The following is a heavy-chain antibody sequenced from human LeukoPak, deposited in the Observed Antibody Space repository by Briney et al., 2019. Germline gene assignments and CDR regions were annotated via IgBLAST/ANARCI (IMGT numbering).Heavy chain of an antibody. CDR3: ARDNYYDSTGYLRSTYYYFYMDV. CDR1: GYTFTGYY. V-gene: IGHV1-2*02. CDR2: INPNSGGT. Sequence: ASVKVSCKASGYTFTGYYMHWVRQAPGQGLEWMGWINPNSGGTNYAQKFQGRVTMTLDTSTSTFYMELSSLRSEDTAVYYCARDNYYDSTGYLRSTYYYFYMDVWGKGTTVTISS. J-gene: IGHJ6*03. D-gene: IGHD3-22*01.